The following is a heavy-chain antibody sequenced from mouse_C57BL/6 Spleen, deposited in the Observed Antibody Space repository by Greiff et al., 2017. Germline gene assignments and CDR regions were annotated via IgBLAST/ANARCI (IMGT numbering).Heavy chain of an antibody. CDR2: IDPSDSYT. CDR3: ARRVVGFDY. J-gene: IGHJ2*01. V-gene: IGHV1-69*01. CDR1: GYTFTSYW. D-gene: IGHD1-1*01. Sequence: VKLQQPGAELVMPGASVKLSCKASGYTFTSYWMHWVKQRPGQGLEWIGEIDPSDSYTNYNQKFKGKSTLTVDKSSSTAYMQLSSLTSEDSAVYYCARRVVGFDYWGQGTTLTVSS.